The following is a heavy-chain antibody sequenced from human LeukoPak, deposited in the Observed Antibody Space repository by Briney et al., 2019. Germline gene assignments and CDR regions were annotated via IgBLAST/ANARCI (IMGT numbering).Heavy chain of an antibody. J-gene: IGHJ4*02. CDR2: IYYSGST. Sequence: SQTLSLTCTVSGGSISSGGYYWSWIRQHPGKGLEWIGYIYYSGSTYYNPSLKSRVTISVDTSKNQFSLKLSSVTAADTAVYYCAREFAGALGDYFDYWGQGTLVTVSS. D-gene: IGHD3-16*01. CDR3: AREFAGALGDYFDY. V-gene: IGHV4-31*03. CDR1: GGSISSGGYY.